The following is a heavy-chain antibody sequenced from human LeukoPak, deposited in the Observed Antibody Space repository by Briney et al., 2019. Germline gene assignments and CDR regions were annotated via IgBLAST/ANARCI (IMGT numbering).Heavy chain of an antibody. CDR1: GFTFSSYW. CDR3: VRDLVYSYGSDY. J-gene: IGHJ4*02. D-gene: IGHD5-18*01. Sequence: PGGSLRLSCAASGFTFSSYWMHWVRQPPGKGLVWVSRINSDGTSTKYADFVKGRFTISRDNTKSTVHLQMTSLRAEDTAVYYCVRDLVYSYGSDYWGQGTLVTVSS. V-gene: IGHV3-74*03. CDR2: INSDGTST.